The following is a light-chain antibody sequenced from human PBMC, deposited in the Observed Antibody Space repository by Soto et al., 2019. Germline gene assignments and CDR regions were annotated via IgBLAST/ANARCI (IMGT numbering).Light chain of an antibody. CDR2: GVT. CDR3: CSYANTKSYV. CDR1: SSDVGGYDY. V-gene: IGLV2-8*01. J-gene: IGLJ1*01. Sequence: QSVLTQPPSASGSPGQSVTISCTGTSSDVGGYDYVSWYQQYPCKAPRLMIYGVTKRPSGVPDRFSGSKSGNTATLTVSGLQAEDEADYYCCSYANTKSYVFGTGTKVTVL.